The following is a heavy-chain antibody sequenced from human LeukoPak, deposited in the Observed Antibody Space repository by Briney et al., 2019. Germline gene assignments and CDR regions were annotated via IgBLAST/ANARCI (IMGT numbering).Heavy chain of an antibody. CDR2: ISSPGTTL. CDR1: GFRFSDYY. D-gene: IGHD5-18*01. CDR3: ASGIQPRLSWFFDL. V-gene: IGHV3-11*01. J-gene: IGHJ2*01. Sequence: GGSLRLSCAASGFRFSDYYMTWIRRAPGKGPEWVAYISSPGTTLYYVDSVKGRFTISRDNAKNSMYLQMNSLRAEDTAVYYCASGIQPRLSWFFDLWGRGTQVIVSS.